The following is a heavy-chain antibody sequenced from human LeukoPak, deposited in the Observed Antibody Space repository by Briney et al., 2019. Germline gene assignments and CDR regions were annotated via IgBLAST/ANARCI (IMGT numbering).Heavy chain of an antibody. V-gene: IGHV4-4*07. CDR2: ISSGTT. D-gene: IGHD3/OR15-3a*01. J-gene: IGHJ4*02. Sequence: PSETLSLTCIVSGGSLHRSFWTWVRQPPGKGLQWIGRISSGTTDYSPSLKSRLTISIDTSMNQFSLRLDSVIAADTAVYYCGRRPAVDGPIDNWGQGILVAVSS. CDR3: GRRPAVDGPIDN. CDR1: GGSLHRSF.